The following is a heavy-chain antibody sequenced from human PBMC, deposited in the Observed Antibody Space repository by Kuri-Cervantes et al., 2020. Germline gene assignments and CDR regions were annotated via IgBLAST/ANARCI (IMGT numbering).Heavy chain of an antibody. CDR3: ARDSEYGYRLYYFNY. CDR2: ISGSGGST. Sequence: LSLTCAASGFTFSSYAMSWVRQAPGKGLEWVSAISGSGGSTYYADSVKGRFTISRDNAKNSLYLQMSSLRAEDTAVYYCARDSEYGYRLYYFNYWGQGTLVTVSS. V-gene: IGHV3-23*01. J-gene: IGHJ4*02. D-gene: IGHD5-18*01. CDR1: GFTFSSYA.